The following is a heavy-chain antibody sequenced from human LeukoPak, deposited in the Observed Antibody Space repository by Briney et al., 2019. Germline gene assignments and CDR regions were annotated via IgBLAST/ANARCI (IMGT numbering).Heavy chain of an antibody. CDR3: ARGYSSGWYSSRNWFDP. CDR1: GGSFSGYY. J-gene: IGHJ5*02. V-gene: IGHV4-34*01. CDR2: INHSGST. D-gene: IGHD6-19*01. Sequence: SETLSLTCAVYGGSFSGYYWSWIRQPPGKGLEWIGEINHSGSTNYNPSLKSRVTISVDTSKNQLSLKLSSVTAADTAVYYCARGYSSGWYSSRNWFDPWGQGTLVTVSS.